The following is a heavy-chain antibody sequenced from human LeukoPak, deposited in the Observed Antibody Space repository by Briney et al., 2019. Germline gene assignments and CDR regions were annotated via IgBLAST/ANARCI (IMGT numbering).Heavy chain of an antibody. CDR1: GFTFSTYW. V-gene: IGHV3-66*01. Sequence: GGSLRLSCAASGFTFSTYWMSWVRQAPGKGLEWVSIIYSGGSTYYADSVKGRFTISRDNSKNILYLQMNSLRAEDTALYYCARVGYTDTWYSSPPFDYWGQGTLVTVSS. CDR3: ARVGYTDTWYSSPPFDY. CDR2: IYSGGST. D-gene: IGHD2-15*01. J-gene: IGHJ4*02.